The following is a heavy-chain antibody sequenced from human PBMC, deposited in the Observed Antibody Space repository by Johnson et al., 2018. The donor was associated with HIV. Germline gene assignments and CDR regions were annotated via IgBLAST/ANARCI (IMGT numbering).Heavy chain of an antibody. CDR1: GFSVSSKY. CDR3: ARGRPSGSHDAFDI. J-gene: IGHJ3*02. CDR2: IYSGGST. V-gene: IGHV3-66*02. D-gene: IGHD3-22*01. Sequence: VQLVESGGGLVQPGGSLRLSCAASGFSVSSKYMSWVRQAPGKGLEWVSVIYSGGSTYYADSVKGLFTISRDNSKNTLYLQMNSLRAEDTAVYYCARGRPSGSHDAFDIWGQGTMVTVSS.